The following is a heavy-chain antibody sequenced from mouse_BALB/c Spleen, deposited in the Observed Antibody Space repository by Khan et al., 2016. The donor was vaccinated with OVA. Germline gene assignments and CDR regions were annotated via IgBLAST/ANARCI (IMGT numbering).Heavy chain of an antibody. CDR2: IFPGTDNT. CDR1: GYIFTNYW. V-gene: IGHV1S132*01. CDR3: AREEALYYFEY. Sequence: VQLQESGAELVRPGASVKLSCKTSGYIFTNYWIHWVKQRPGQGLEWIARIFPGTDNTYYREKLKDRATLTADKSSSTAYMQLSSLKSEDSAVYFCAREEALYYFEYWGQGTTVTVSS. J-gene: IGHJ2*01.